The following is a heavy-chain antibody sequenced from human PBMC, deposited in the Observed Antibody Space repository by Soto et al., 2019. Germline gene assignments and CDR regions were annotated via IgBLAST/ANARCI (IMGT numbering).Heavy chain of an antibody. CDR2: INAGNGNT. V-gene: IGHV1-3*01. CDR1: GYTFTSDA. J-gene: IGHJ6*02. CDR3: AREGFYAGSGKYSYGYSPPRYYGMDV. Sequence: ASVKVSCKASGYTFTSDAIHWVRQAPGQRLEWMGWINAGNGNTKYSQNFQGRVTMTTDTSARIAYMQLRSLPPDATAVYFCAREGFYAGSGKYSYGYSPPRYYGMDVWGQGTTVTVSS. D-gene: IGHD5-18*01.